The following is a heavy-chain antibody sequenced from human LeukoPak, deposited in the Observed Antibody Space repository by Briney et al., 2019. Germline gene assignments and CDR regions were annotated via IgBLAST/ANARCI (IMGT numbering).Heavy chain of an antibody. Sequence: ASVKVSCKASGYTFTLYSIHWVRQAPGQGLEWMGWINPNSGGTNYAQKFQGRVTMTRDTSISTAYMELSRLRSDDTAVYYCARDNYYLAGLVDYWGQGTLVTVSS. CDR1: GYTFTLYS. CDR3: ARDNYYLAGLVDY. D-gene: IGHD3-10*01. J-gene: IGHJ4*02. V-gene: IGHV1-2*02. CDR2: INPNSGGT.